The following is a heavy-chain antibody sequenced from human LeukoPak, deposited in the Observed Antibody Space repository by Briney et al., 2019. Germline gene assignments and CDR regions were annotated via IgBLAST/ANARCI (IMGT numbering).Heavy chain of an antibody. D-gene: IGHD3-10*02. CDR1: GDSISNYY. CDR3: ARKSQTMSAARGMDV. J-gene: IGHJ6*02. V-gene: IGHV4-4*07. Sequence: SETLSLTCTVSGDSISNYYWNWVRQPAGKGLEWIGHIYTSGYTNYNPSLKSRVTVSVDTSKNQISLKLTSVTAADAAVYYCARKSQTMSAARGMDVWGQGTTVTVSS. CDR2: IYTSGYT.